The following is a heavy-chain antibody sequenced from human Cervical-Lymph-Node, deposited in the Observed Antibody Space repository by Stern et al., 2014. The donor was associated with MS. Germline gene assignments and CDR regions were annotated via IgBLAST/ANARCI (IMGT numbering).Heavy chain of an antibody. J-gene: IGHJ3*02. D-gene: IGHD2/OR15-2a*01. CDR2: VLNDGSKD. CDR1: GLTFSISF. Sequence: VQLVESGGGVVQPGRSLRLSCVASGLTFSISFMPWVRQVPGKGLEWVAVVLNDGSKDHFTESVKGRCSTSRDTAKNTLHLQMSSLRAEDTAVYFCATSTASDAFDIWGQGTLVTVSS. V-gene: IGHV3-33*01. CDR3: ATSTASDAFDI.